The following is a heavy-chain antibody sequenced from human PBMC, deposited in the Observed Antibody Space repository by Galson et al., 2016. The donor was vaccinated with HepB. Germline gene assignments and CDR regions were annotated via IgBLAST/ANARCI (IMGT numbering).Heavy chain of an antibody. D-gene: IGHD6-19*01. CDR2: IRGNNGRI. CDR3: AKDLRVGYSSDWYGGFDS. CDR1: GFTFSSYA. V-gene: IGHV3-23*01. Sequence: SLRLSCAASGFTFSSYAMTWVRQAPGKGLEWVSLIRGNNGRIYYADSVRGRFTISRDTSKNTLYLQMNLLRVEGTAMYYCAKDLRVGYSSDWYGGFDSWGQGTLVSVSS. J-gene: IGHJ4*02.